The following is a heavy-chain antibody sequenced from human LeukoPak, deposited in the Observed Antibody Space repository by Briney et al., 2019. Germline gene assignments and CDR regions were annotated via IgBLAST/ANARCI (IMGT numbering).Heavy chain of an antibody. J-gene: IGHJ4*02. V-gene: IGHV4-34*01. Sequence: SETLSLTCAVYGGSFSGYYWSWIRQPPGKGLEWIGEINHSGSTNYNPSLKSRVTISVDTSKNQFSLKLSSVTAADTAVYYCARGQRVVAAGFDYWGQGTLVTVSS. CDR3: ARGQRVVAAGFDY. D-gene: IGHD5-12*01. CDR1: GGSFSGYY. CDR2: INHSGST.